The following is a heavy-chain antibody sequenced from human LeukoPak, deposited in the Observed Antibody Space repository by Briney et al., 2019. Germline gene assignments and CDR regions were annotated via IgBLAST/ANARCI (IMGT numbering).Heavy chain of an antibody. Sequence: GASVKVSCKASGYTFTGYYMNWVRQPPGQGLEWMGWINSNSGGKNYAQKFQGRVTMSRDMSISTANMEQSRLKSCDTAEYYCAGGGYSEYFQHWGQGTLVTVSS. J-gene: IGHJ1*01. CDR2: INSNSGGK. D-gene: IGHD5-12*01. CDR3: AGGGYSEYFQH. CDR1: GYTFTGYY. V-gene: IGHV1-2*02.